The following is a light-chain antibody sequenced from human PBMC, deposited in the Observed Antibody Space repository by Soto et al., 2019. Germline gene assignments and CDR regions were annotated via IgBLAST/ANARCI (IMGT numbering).Light chain of an antibody. CDR3: SSYTTGNTRQIV. J-gene: IGLJ1*01. V-gene: IGLV2-14*01. CDR1: SRDVVGYNY. Sequence: QFLLSPPAPVSGSPGPSITISSPGTSRDVVGYNYVSWYQQHPGKAPKFMIYDVSNRPSGVSNRFSGSKSGNTASLTISGLQAEDEADYYCSSYTTGNTRQIVFGTGTKVTVL. CDR2: DVS.